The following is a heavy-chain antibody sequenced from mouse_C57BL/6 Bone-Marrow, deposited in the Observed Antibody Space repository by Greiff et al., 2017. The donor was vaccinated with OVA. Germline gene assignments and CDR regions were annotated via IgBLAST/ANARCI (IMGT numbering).Heavy chain of an antibody. CDR2: ISYDGSN. D-gene: IGHD1-1*01. J-gene: IGHJ2*01. V-gene: IGHV3-6*01. CDR3: ARDYGRYYYFDY. CDR1: GYSITSGYY. Sequence: VQLKESGPGLVKPSQSLSLTCSVTGYSITSGYYWNWIRQFPGNKLEWMGYISYDGSNNYNPSLKNRISITRDTSKNQFFLKLNSVTTEDTATYYCARDYGRYYYFDYWGQGTTLTVSS.